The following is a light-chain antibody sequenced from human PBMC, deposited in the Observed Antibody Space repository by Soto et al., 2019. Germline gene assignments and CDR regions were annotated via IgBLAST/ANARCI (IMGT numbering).Light chain of an antibody. V-gene: IGKV3-20*01. CDR2: GAS. CDR1: QSINY. Sequence: EIVLTQSPDTQSLSPGERATLSCRASQSINYLAWYQQKVGQAPRLLIYGASTRATGIPDRFSGSGSGTDFSLTISRLEPEDFAVYYCQHYGSPPTYTFXQGTKVDIK. CDR3: QHYGSPPTYT. J-gene: IGKJ2*01.